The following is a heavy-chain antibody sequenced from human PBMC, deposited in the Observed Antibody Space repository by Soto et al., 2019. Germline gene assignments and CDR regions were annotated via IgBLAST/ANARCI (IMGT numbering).Heavy chain of an antibody. Sequence: QVQLVQSGAEVKKPGASVKVSCKASGYTFTSYAMHWVRQAPGQRLEWMGWINAGNGNTKYSQKFQGRVTITRDTSASTAYLELSSLRSEDTAVYYCARVRSTTSGALYCMDVWGQGTTVTVSS. J-gene: IGHJ6*02. V-gene: IGHV1-3*01. CDR1: GYTFTSYA. CDR3: ARVRSTTSGALYCMDV. CDR2: INAGNGNT. D-gene: IGHD3-10*01.